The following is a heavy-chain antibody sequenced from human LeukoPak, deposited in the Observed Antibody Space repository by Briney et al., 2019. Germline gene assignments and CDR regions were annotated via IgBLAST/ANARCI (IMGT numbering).Heavy chain of an antibody. V-gene: IGHV4-34*01. D-gene: IGHD2-2*02. CDR1: GGSFSAYY. Sequence: SETLSLTCAVYGGSFSAYYWSWIRQPPGKGLEWIGEINHSGSTNYNPSLKSRVTISVDTSKNQFSLKLSSVTAADTAVYYCARGLRYCSSTSCYTVYFDYWGQGTLVTVSS. CDR3: ARGLRYCSSTSCYTVYFDY. CDR2: INHSGST. J-gene: IGHJ4*02.